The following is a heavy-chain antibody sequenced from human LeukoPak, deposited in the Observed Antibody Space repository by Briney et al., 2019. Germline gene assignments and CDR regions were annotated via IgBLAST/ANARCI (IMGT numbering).Heavy chain of an antibody. V-gene: IGHV3-48*01. Sequence: PGGSLRLSCAASGFTFSSYSMNCVRQAPGKGLEWVXYISSSSSTIYYADSVKVRFTISRDNAKNSLYLQMNSLRAEDTAVYYCARDGGDSSGYYFTENFDYWGQGTLVTVSS. CDR1: GFTFSSYS. CDR3: ARDGGDSSGYYFTENFDY. D-gene: IGHD3-22*01. J-gene: IGHJ4*02. CDR2: ISSSSSTI.